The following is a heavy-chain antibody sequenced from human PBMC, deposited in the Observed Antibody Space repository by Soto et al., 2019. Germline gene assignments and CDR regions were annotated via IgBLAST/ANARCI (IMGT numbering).Heavy chain of an antibody. CDR1: GGSVSSNSAA. D-gene: IGHD6-6*01. Sequence: SQTLSLTCAISGGSVSSNSAAWNWIRQXXXRXLEWLGRTYYRSKWYNDYAVSVKSRITINPDTSKNQFSLQLNSVTPEDTAVYYCARGKYSSSARGYYYYMDVWGKGTTVTVS. CDR3: ARGKYSSSARGYYYYMDV. CDR2: TYYRSKWYN. V-gene: IGHV6-1*01. J-gene: IGHJ6*03.